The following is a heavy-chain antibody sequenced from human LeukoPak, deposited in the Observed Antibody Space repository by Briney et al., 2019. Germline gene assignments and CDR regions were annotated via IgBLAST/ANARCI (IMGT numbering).Heavy chain of an antibody. CDR2: ISSSGSTV. Sequence: PGGSLRLSCAASGFTFSDYYMSWIRQAPGKGLEWVSYISSSGSTVYYADSVKGRFTISRDNAKNSLYLQMNSLRAEDTAVYYCARLPLGYCSGGSCYPYYYYMDVWGKGTTVTISS. CDR1: GFTFSDYY. CDR3: ARLPLGYCSGGSCYPYYYYMDV. J-gene: IGHJ6*03. V-gene: IGHV3-11*01. D-gene: IGHD2-15*01.